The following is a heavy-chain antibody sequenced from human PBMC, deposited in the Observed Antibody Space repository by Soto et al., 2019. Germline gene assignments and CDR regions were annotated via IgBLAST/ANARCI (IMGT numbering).Heavy chain of an antibody. CDR1: GGSFSGYY. CDR2: INHSGST. D-gene: IGHD1-1*01. J-gene: IGHJ3*02. Sequence: SETLSLTCAVYGGSFSGYYWSWIRQPPGKGLEWIGEINHSGSTNYNPSLKSRVTISVDTSKNQFSLNLSSVTAADTAVYYCARENDDAFDIWGQGTMVTVSS. V-gene: IGHV4-34*01. CDR3: ARENDDAFDI.